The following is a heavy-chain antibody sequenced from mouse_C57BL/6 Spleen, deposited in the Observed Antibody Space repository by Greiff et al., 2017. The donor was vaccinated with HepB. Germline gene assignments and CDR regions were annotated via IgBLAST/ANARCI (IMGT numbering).Heavy chain of an antibody. D-gene: IGHD1-1*01. Sequence: DVQLVESGGGLVKPGGSLKLSCAASGFTFSDYGMHWVRQAPEKGLEWVAYISSGSSTIYYADTVKGRFTISRDNAKNTLFLQMTSLRSEDTAMYYCARFPTVVGRHYFDYWGQGTTLTVSS. CDR3: ARFPTVVGRHYFDY. CDR2: ISSGSSTI. V-gene: IGHV5-17*01. J-gene: IGHJ2*01. CDR1: GFTFSDYG.